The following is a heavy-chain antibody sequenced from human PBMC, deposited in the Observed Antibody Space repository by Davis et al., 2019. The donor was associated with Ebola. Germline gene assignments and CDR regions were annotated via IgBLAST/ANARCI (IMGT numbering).Heavy chain of an antibody. CDR1: GFTVSSNY. Sequence: PGGSLRLSCAASGFTVSSNYMSWVRQAPGKGLEWVSVIYSGGSTYYADSVKVRFTISRDNAKNSLYLQMNSLRAEDTAVYYCARAQLGGYSYDSYYYYGMDVWGQGTTVTVSS. J-gene: IGHJ6*02. V-gene: IGHV3-53*01. D-gene: IGHD5-18*01. CDR3: ARAQLGGYSYDSYYYYGMDV. CDR2: IYSGGST.